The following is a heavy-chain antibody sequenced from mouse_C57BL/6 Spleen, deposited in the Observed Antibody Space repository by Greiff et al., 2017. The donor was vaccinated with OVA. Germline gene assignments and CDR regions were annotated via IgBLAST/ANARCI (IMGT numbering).Heavy chain of an antibody. J-gene: IGHJ2*01. CDR3: ARDGSSPYFGY. Sequence: EVQLQQSGPGLVKPSQSLSLTCSVTGYSITSGYYWNWIRQFPGNKLEWMGYISYDGSNNYNPSLKNRISITRDTSKNQFFLKLNSVSTEDTATYYVARDGSSPYFGYWGQGTTLTVSS. CDR2: ISYDGSN. CDR1: GYSITSGYY. V-gene: IGHV3-6*01. D-gene: IGHD1-1*01.